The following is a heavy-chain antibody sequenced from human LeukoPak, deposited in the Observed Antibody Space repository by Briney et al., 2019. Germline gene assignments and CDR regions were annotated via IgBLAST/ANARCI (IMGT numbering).Heavy chain of an antibody. CDR3: ARGPDCGGDCYQNLNFDY. Sequence: KTGGSLRLSCAVSGSTFSGDVMTWVRQAPGKGLEWVSSISSGSRNIYYADSVKGRFTISRDNAKNSLYLQMNSLRAEDTAVYYCARGPDCGGDCYQNLNFDYWGQGTLVTVSS. V-gene: IGHV3-21*01. CDR1: GSTFSGDV. CDR2: ISSGSRNI. D-gene: IGHD2-21*02. J-gene: IGHJ4*02.